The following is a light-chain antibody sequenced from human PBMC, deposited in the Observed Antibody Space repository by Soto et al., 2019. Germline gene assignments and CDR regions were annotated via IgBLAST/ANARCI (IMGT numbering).Light chain of an antibody. J-gene: IGKJ5*01. CDR1: QSFSSN. V-gene: IGKV3-15*01. CDR3: QQYNNWPIT. Sequence: EIVMTQSPATLSVSPGERATLSCRASQSFSSNLAWYQQKPGQAPRLLIYGASTRATGIPARFSGSGSGTEVPLTLSSLQSEDFAVYYCQQYNNWPITFGQGTRLEIK. CDR2: GAS.